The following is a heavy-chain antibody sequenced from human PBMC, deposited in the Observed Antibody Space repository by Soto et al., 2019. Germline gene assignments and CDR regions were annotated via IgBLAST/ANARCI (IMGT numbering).Heavy chain of an antibody. Sequence: QVQLVQSGAEVKKPGASVKVSCKASGYTFTSYGISWVRQAPGQGLEWMGWISAYNGNTNYAQKLQGRVTMTTDTSTSTAYMELRSLGSDDTAVYYCARDDRPAWYGSGSSFDPWGQGTLVTVSS. D-gene: IGHD3-10*01. J-gene: IGHJ5*02. CDR1: GYTFTSYG. CDR3: ARDDRPAWYGSGSSFDP. V-gene: IGHV1-18*01. CDR2: ISAYNGNT.